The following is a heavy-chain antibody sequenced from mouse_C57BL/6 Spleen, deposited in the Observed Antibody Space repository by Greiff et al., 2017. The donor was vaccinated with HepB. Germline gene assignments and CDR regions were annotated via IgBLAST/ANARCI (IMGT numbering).Heavy chain of an antibody. Sequence: VQLQQSGAELVKPGASVKMSCKASGYTFTSYWITWVKQRPGQGLEWIGDIYPGSGSTNYNEKFKSKATLTVDTSSSTAYMQLSSLTSEDSAVYYCARVSDYYGSSYDYFDYWGQGTTLTVSS. D-gene: IGHD1-1*01. CDR1: GYTFTSYW. CDR3: ARVSDYYGSSYDYFDY. CDR2: IYPGSGST. V-gene: IGHV1-55*01. J-gene: IGHJ2*01.